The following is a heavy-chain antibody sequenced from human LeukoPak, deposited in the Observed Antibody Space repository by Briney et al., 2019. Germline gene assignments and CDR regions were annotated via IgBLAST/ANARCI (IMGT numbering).Heavy chain of an antibody. CDR3: AREGVENDSSYYVDY. V-gene: IGHV4-38-2*02. CDR2: IYHSGST. Sequence: SETLSLTCTVSGGSISSYYWGWIRQPPGKGLEWIGSIYHSGSTYYNPSLKSRVTISVDTSKNQFSLKLSSVTAADTAVYYCAREGVENDSSYYVDYWGQGTLVTVSS. CDR1: GGSISSYY. J-gene: IGHJ4*02. D-gene: IGHD3-22*01.